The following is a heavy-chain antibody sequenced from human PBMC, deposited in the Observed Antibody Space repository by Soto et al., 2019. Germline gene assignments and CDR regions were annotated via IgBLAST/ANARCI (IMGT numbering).Heavy chain of an antibody. V-gene: IGHV4-39*01. CDR3: VAGHCTNGVCYREDY. CDR1: GGSISSSSYY. J-gene: IGHJ4*02. CDR2: IYYSGRT. Sequence: QLQLQESGPGLVKPSETLSLTCTVSGGSISSSSYYCGWIRQPPAKGLEWIGSIYYSGRTYYNPSLKSRVTIAVDTSKNQFSRKLSSLTAADTAVYYCVAGHCTNGVCYREDYWGQGTLVTVSS. D-gene: IGHD2-8*01.